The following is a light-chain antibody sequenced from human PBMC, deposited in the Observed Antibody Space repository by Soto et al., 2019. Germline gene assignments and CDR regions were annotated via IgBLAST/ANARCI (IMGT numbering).Light chain of an antibody. CDR1: SSNIGAGYD. J-gene: IGLJ2*01. Sequence: QSVLTQPPSVSGAPGQRVTISCTGSSSNIGAGYDGHWYQQLPGTAPKLLISGNSNRPSGIPDRFSGSKSGTSAYLAITGLQAEDAADYACQSYDSSLSGWGVFGGGTKRT. V-gene: IGLV1-40*01. CDR3: QSYDSSLSGWGV. CDR2: GNS.